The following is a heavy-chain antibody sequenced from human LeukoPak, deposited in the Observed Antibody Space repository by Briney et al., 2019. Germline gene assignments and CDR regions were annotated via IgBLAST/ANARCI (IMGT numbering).Heavy chain of an antibody. Sequence: SETLSLTCTVSGGSISSSSYYWGWIRQPPGKGLEWIGSIYYSGSTYYNPSLKSRVTISVDTSKNQFSRKLSSVTAADTAVYYCARHWFYSGEPYYFDYWGQGTLVTVSS. J-gene: IGHJ4*02. CDR3: ARHWFYSGEPYYFDY. V-gene: IGHV4-39*01. CDR2: IYYSGST. CDR1: GGSISSSSYY. D-gene: IGHD3-10*01.